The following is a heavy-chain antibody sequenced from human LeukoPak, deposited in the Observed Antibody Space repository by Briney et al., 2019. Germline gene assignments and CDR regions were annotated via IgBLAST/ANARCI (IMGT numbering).Heavy chain of an antibody. D-gene: IGHD3-3*01. CDR3: ARDPSQFLEPHWLDP. Sequence: SGGSLRLSCAASGFTFSTYSMYWVRQAPGKGLEWVSYISSRSNTIYYANSVRGRFTISRDNAKNSLYLQMHSLRVEDTAVYYCARDPSQFLEPHWLDPWGQGTLVTVSS. CDR2: ISSRSNTI. V-gene: IGHV3-48*01. J-gene: IGHJ5*02. CDR1: GFTFSTYS.